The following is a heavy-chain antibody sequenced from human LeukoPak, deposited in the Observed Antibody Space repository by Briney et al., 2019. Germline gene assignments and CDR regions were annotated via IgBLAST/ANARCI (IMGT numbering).Heavy chain of an antibody. CDR1: GYTFTSYF. J-gene: IGHJ4*02. V-gene: IGHV1-46*01. Sequence: ASVKVSCKASGYTFTSYFIHWVRQAPGQGLEWMGIINPSSGSTSYAQEFQDRLTMTRDTSTTTVYMDLSSLGSEDTAIYYCARAQGIAATGARAFDYWGQGTLVTVSS. CDR2: INPSSGST. CDR3: ARAQGIAATGARAFDY. D-gene: IGHD6-13*01.